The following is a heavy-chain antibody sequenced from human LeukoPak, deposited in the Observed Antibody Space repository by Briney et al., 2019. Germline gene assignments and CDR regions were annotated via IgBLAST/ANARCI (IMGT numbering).Heavy chain of an antibody. CDR3: AKIDSASFAS. V-gene: IGHV3-7*01. Sequence: GGSLRLSCAASGFTFSSYWMSWARQAPGKGLEWVANIKQDGSEKYYVDSVKGRFTISRDNARGSLYLQMNSLRVEDTAVYYCAKIDSASFASWGQGTLVSVSA. J-gene: IGHJ4*02. D-gene: IGHD3-22*01. CDR1: GFTFSSYW. CDR2: IKQDGSEK.